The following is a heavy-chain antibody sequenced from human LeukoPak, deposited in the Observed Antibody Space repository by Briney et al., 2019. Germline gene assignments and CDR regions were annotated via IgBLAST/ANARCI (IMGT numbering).Heavy chain of an antibody. J-gene: IGHJ3*02. D-gene: IGHD3-22*01. CDR1: GGSISSGGYY. V-gene: IGHV4-31*03. CDR2: IYYSGST. Sequence: PSETLSLTCTVSGGSISSGGYYWGWIRQHPGKGLEWIGYIYYSGSTYYNPSLKSRVTISVDTSKNQFSLKLSSVTAADTAVYYCARDYYDSSDSVWDAFDIWGQGTMVTVSS. CDR3: ARDYYDSSDSVWDAFDI.